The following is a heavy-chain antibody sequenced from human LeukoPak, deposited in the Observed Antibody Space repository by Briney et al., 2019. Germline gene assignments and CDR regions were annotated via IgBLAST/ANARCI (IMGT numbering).Heavy chain of an antibody. Sequence: SETLSLTCTVSGGSISSSSYYWGWIRQPPGKGLEWIGSIYYSGSTYYNPSLKSRVTTSVDTSKNQFSLKLSSVTAADTAVYYCAREEREYSSSWTNSFGFDYWGQGTLVTVSS. D-gene: IGHD6-13*01. CDR1: GGSISSSSYY. V-gene: IGHV4-39*07. CDR2: IYYSGST. CDR3: AREEREYSSSWTNSFGFDY. J-gene: IGHJ4*02.